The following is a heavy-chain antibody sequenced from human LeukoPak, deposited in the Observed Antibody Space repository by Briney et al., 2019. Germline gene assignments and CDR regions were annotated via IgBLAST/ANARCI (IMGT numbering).Heavy chain of an antibody. CDR1: GGSISSYY. V-gene: IGHV4-59*03. D-gene: IGHD5-18*01. Sequence: SGTLSLTCTVSGGSISSYYWNWIRQPPGKGQEWIGYIYSSGSTNYNPSLKSRVAISVDTSRNQFSLKLSSVTTADTAVYYCARGYGYYFESWGQGTLVTVSS. CDR3: ARGYGYYFES. J-gene: IGHJ4*02. CDR2: IYSSGST.